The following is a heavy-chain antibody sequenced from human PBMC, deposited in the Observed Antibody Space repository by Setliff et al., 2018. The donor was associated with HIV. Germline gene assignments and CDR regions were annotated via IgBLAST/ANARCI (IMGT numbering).Heavy chain of an antibody. CDR1: GGSVSSNSAA. CDR2: TYYRSKWYN. Sequence: SQTLSLTCVISGGSVSSNSAAWNWIRQSPSRGLEWLGRTYYRSKWYNDYAVSVKSRITINPDTSKNQFSLQLNSVTPEDTAVYYCARGPSTYDLWSGYFFDPWGQGTLVTVSS. J-gene: IGHJ5*02. D-gene: IGHD3-3*01. CDR3: ARGPSTYDLWSGYFFDP. V-gene: IGHV6-1*01.